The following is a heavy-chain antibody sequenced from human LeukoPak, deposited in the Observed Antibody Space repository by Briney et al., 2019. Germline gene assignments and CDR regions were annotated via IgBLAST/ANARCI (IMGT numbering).Heavy chain of an antibody. D-gene: IGHD6-19*01. V-gene: IGHV1-2*02. J-gene: IGHJ4*02. CDR2: INPNSGGT. CDR1: GYTFTSYG. CDR3: ARGTGLGWLVPFDY. Sequence: ASVKVSCKASGYTFTSYGISWVRQAPGQGLEWMGWINPNSGGTNYAQKFQGRVTMTRDTSISTAYMELSRLRSDDTAVYYCARGTGLGWLVPFDYWGQGTLVTVSS.